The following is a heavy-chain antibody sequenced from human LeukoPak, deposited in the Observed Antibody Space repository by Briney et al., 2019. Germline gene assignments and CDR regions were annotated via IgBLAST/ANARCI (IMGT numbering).Heavy chain of an antibody. CDR2: INHSGCT. CDR1: GGAFSGYY. V-gene: IGHV4-34*01. J-gene: IGHJ6*02. D-gene: IGHD6-19*01. CDR3: ARDRRAVAGTPRWYYYYGMDV. Sequence: SETLSLTCGVYGGAFSGYYWSWIRQPPGKGLEWLGEINHSGCTNHTPSLKSQVTITVDTSKTQFSLKLSSVPAADTAVYYCARDRRAVAGTPRWYYYYGMDVWGQGTTVTVSS.